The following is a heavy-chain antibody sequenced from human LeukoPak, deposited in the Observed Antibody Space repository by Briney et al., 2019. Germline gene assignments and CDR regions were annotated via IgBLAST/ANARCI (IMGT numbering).Heavy chain of an antibody. J-gene: IGHJ5*02. CDR3: ARAALYYWNDGNWFPP. CDR1: GYTFTVYY. CDR2: INPNSGGT. V-gene: IGHV1-2*02. D-gene: IGHD1-1*01. Sequence: ASVKVSFKASGYTFTVYYMHWVRQAPGQGPEWMGWINPNSGGTNYAQKFQGRVTMTRDTSISTAYMELSRLRSDDTAVYYCARAALYYWNDGNWFPPWGQGTLVTVSS.